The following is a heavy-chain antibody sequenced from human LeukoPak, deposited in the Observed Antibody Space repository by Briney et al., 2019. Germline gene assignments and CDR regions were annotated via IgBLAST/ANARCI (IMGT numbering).Heavy chain of an antibody. J-gene: IGHJ4*02. CDR3: AKHIGGIVGATFDY. Sequence: GGSLRLSCAASGFTFSSYAMSWVRQAPGKGLEWVSAIGGSGGSTYYADSVKGRFTISRDNSKNTLYLQMNSLRAEDTAVYYCAKHIGGIVGATFDYWGQGTLVTVSS. CDR2: IGGSGGST. D-gene: IGHD1-26*01. CDR1: GFTFSSYA. V-gene: IGHV3-23*01.